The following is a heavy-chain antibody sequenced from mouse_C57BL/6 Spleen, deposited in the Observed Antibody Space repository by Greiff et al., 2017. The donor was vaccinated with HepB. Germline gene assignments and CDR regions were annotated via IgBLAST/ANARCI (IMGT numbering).Heavy chain of an antibody. CDR2: IDPSDSET. V-gene: IGHV1-52*01. Sequence: QVQLQQPGAELVRPGSSVKLSCKASGYTFTSYWMHWVKQRPIQGLEWIGNIDPSDSETHYNQKFKDKATLTVDKSSSTAYMQLSSLTSEDSAVYYCARSSENYDGNYAMDYWGQGTSVTVSS. CDR3: ARSSENYDGNYAMDY. CDR1: GYTFTSYW. D-gene: IGHD2-4*01. J-gene: IGHJ4*01.